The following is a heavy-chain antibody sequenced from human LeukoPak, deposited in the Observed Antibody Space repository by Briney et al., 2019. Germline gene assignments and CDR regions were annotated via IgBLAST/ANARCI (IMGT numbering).Heavy chain of an antibody. CDR3: ARYSWGYSYLFDF. CDR1: IASIDCGVSY. Sequence: SETLFLRCTVSIASIDCGVSYWSRIRQPPGEGLDWFGYICYTGSTNYNPSLKSRLTLSLETSKNQFSLKLSSVTAADTAVYYCARYSWGYSYLFDFWGQGTLVSVSS. D-gene: IGHD5-18*01. J-gene: IGHJ4*02. V-gene: IGHV4-30-4*08. CDR2: ICYTGST.